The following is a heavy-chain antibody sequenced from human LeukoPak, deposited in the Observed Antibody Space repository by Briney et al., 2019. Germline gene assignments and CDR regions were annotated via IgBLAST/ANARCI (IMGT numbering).Heavy chain of an antibody. V-gene: IGHV3-7*05. CDR1: GFTISNYW. CDR3: ARGEYYYDGGY. J-gene: IGHJ4*02. CDR2: IKEDGSEK. Sequence: PGGSLRLSCAVSGFTISNYWMSWVRQAPGKRLEWVANIKEDGSEKNYVDSVKGRFTISRDNAKNSLYLQMNSLRAEDTAVYYCARGEYYYDGGYWGQGTLVTVSS. D-gene: IGHD3-22*01.